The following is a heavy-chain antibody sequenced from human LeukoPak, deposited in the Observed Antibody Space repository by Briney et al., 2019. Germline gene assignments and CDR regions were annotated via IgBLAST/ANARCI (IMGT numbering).Heavy chain of an antibody. J-gene: IGHJ5*02. CDR1: GYTFTSYY. CDR2: INPSGGSP. D-gene: IGHD2-2*01. CDR3: ARGGQVAPQPGNWFDP. Sequence: GASVKVSCKASGYTFTSYYMHWVRQAPGQGLEWVGIINPSGGSPSYAQKFQGRVTMTRDMSTSTVYMTLSSLKSEDTAVYYCARGGQVAPQPGNWFDPWGQGTLVTVSS. V-gene: IGHV1-46*01.